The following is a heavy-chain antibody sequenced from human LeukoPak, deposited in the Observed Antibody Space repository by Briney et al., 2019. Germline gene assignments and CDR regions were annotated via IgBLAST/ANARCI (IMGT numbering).Heavy chain of an antibody. CDR1: GGSISSGSYY. CDR3: ARHREDIVVVPFDY. Sequence: PSETLSLTCTVSGGSISSGSYYWGWIRQPPGKGLEWIVSIYYGGSTYYNPSLKSRVTISVDTSKNQFSLKLSSVTAADTAVYYCARHREDIVVVPFDYWGQGTLVTVPS. J-gene: IGHJ4*02. CDR2: IYYGGST. V-gene: IGHV4-39*01. D-gene: IGHD2-2*01.